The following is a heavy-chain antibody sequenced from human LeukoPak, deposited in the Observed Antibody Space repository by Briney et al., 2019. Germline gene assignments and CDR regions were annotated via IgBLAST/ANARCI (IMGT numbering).Heavy chain of an antibody. CDR1: GFTFSNAW. CDR3: ARGLAYCGGDCYRAFDI. D-gene: IGHD2-21*02. Sequence: PGGSLRLSCAASGFTFSNAWMSWVRQAPGKGLEWVSYISSSSSNILYADSVKGRFTISRDNAKNSLYLQMNSLRAEDTAVYYCARGLAYCGGDCYRAFDIWGQGTMVTVSS. CDR2: ISSSSSNI. V-gene: IGHV3-48*04. J-gene: IGHJ3*02.